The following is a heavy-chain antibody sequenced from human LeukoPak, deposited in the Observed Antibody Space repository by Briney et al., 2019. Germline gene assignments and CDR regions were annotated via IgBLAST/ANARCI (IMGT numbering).Heavy chain of an antibody. CDR1: GGSFSGYY. D-gene: IGHD4-17*01. CDR3: ARALLGGENHDYGDYFHYYYGMDV. CDR2: IYYSGST. J-gene: IGHJ6*02. V-gene: IGHV4-59*01. Sequence: PSETLSLTCAVYGGSFSGYYWSWIRQPPGKGLEWIGYIYYSGSTNYNPSLKSRVTISVDTSKNQFSLKLSSVTAADTAVYYCARALLGGENHDYGDYFHYYYGMDVWGQGTTVTVSS.